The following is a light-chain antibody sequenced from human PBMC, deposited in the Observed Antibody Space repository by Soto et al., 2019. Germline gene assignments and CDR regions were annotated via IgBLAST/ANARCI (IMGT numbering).Light chain of an antibody. J-gene: IGLJ2*01. CDR3: GTWDSSLSVVV. CDR2: DNN. Sequence: QSVLTQPPSVSAAPGQEVTISCSGSSSNIGNNYVSWYQQLPGTAPKLLIYDNNNRPSGIPDRFSGSKSGTSATLGITGLQTGDEADYYCGTWDSSLSVVVFGGGTKVTVL. CDR1: SSNIGNNY. V-gene: IGLV1-51*01.